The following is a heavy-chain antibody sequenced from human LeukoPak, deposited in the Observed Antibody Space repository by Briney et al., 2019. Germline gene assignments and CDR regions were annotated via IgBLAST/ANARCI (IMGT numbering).Heavy chain of an antibody. Sequence: SETLSLTCAVYGGSFSGYYWSWIRQPPGKGLEWIGEINHSGSTNYNPSLKSRVTISVDTSKNQFSLKLSSVTAADTAVYYCARARRSSIAGRPRDFDYWGQGTLVTVPS. V-gene: IGHV4-34*01. CDR1: GGSFSGYY. CDR3: ARARRSSIAGRPRDFDY. D-gene: IGHD6-6*01. CDR2: INHSGST. J-gene: IGHJ4*02.